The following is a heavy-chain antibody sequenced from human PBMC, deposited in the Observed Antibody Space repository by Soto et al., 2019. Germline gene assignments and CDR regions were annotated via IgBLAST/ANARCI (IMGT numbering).Heavy chain of an antibody. CDR3: ARVIAAREFYYGMDV. CDR2: IYYSGST. J-gene: IGHJ6*02. D-gene: IGHD6-6*01. V-gene: IGHV4-61*01. CDR1: GGSVSSGSYY. Sequence: QVQLQESGPGLVKPSETLSLTCTVSGGSVSSGSYYWSWIWQPPGKGLEWIGYIYYSGSTNYNPSLKSRVTISVDTSKNQFSLKLSSVTAAETAVYYCARVIAAREFYYGMDVWGQGTTVTVSS.